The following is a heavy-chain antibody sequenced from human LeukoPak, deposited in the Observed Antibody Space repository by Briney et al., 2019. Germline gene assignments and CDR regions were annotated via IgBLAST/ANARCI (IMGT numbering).Heavy chain of an antibody. CDR3: ARDRGIAAAGEAFDI. J-gene: IGHJ3*02. D-gene: IGHD6-25*01. V-gene: IGHV3-30-3*01. Sequence: GGSLRLSCAASGFTFSSYAMHWVRQAPGKGLEWVAVISYDGSNKYYADSVKGRFTISRDNSKNTLYLQMNSLRAEDTAVYYCARDRGIAAAGEAFDIWGQGTMVTVSS. CDR1: GFTFSSYA. CDR2: ISYDGSNK.